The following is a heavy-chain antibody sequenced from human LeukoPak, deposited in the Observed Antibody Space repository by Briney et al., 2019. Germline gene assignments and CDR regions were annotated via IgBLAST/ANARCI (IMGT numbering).Heavy chain of an antibody. Sequence: ASVKVSCKASGYTFTSYDINWVRQATGQGLEWMGWMNPNSGNTGYAQKFRGRVTITRNTSISTAYMELSSLRSEDTAVYYCAREFRLYTSPIGFDPWGQGTLVTVSS. CDR1: GYTFTSYD. D-gene: IGHD4-11*01. J-gene: IGHJ5*02. CDR3: AREFRLYTSPIGFDP. CDR2: MNPNSGNT. V-gene: IGHV1-8*03.